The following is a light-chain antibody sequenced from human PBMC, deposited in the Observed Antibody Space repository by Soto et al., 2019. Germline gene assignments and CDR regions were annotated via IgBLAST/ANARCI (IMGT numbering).Light chain of an antibody. CDR3: QQTFSLPRT. CDR2: ETS. J-gene: IGKJ1*01. V-gene: IGKV1-39*01. Sequence: DTQMTQSPSSMSASRGDRVTITSRASQNVRSYLNLYQQKPGKAPNLLISETSILESGVPSRFSGDGYGTHFTIIISNMHPEDFATYFCQQTFSLPRTFGQRTKMEIK. CDR1: QNVRSY.